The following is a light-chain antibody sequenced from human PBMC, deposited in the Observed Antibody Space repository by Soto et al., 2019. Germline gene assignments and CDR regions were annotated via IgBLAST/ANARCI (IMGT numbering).Light chain of an antibody. V-gene: IGLV2-14*01. Sequence: QSVLTQPASVSGSPGQSITISCTGTSSDVGGHNYVSWYQQHPGKAPKLMIYDVSNRPSGVSNRFSGSKSGNTASLTISGLQAEDEADYYCSSYTSSSTLYVVFGGGTQLTVL. CDR1: SSDVGGHNY. CDR3: SSYTSSSTLYVV. CDR2: DVS. J-gene: IGLJ2*01.